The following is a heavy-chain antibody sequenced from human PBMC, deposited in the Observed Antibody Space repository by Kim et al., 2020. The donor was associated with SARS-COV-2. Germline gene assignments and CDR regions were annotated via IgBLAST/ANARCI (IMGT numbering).Heavy chain of an antibody. CDR1: GFTLSGYH. D-gene: IGHD2-21*01. V-gene: IGHV3-11*01. CDR2: INNGGNDI. J-gene: IGHJ4*02. CDR3: ARDPLRGDGHIYDY. Sequence: GGSLRLSCAASGFTLSGYHMSWIRQAPGKGLEWVSDINNGGNDIQYAESVKGRFTIYRDTANQILYLQMSSLRVEDTALYYCARDPLRGDGHIYDYWGQGTLVTVSS.